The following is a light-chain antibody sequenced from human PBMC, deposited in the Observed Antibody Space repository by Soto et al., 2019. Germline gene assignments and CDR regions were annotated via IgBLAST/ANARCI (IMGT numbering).Light chain of an antibody. CDR3: QQYNSYWT. J-gene: IGKJ1*01. Sequence: DIQMTQSPSTLAASLGDRVIITCRASQSISSWFAWYQQKPGKAPKLLIYKTSTLESGVPSRLSGSGSGTEFALTISSLQPDDFATYYCQQYNSYWTFGQGTKVDIK. V-gene: IGKV1-5*03. CDR2: KTS. CDR1: QSISSW.